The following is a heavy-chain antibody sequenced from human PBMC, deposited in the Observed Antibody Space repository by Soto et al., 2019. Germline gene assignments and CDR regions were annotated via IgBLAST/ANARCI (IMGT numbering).Heavy chain of an antibody. CDR1: GFTFGDYA. J-gene: IGHJ5*02. V-gene: IGHV3-23*01. CDR2: ISGNGGNT. CDR3: AKDRQFYDFWTELSMFDP. Sequence: GGSLRLSCAASGFTFGDYAMTWVRQAPGKXLEWVAGISGNGGNTYYADSVKGRFTISRDNSKNTLYLQMNSLSAEDTAVYYCAKDRQFYDFWTELSMFDPWGQGTLVTVSS. D-gene: IGHD3-3*01.